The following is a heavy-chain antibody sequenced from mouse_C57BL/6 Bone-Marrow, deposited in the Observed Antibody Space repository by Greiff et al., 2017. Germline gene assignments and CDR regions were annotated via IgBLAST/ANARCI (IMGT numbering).Heavy chain of an antibody. Sequence: QVQLQQPGAELVKPGASVKLSCKASGYTFTSYWMQWVKQRPGQGLEWIGEIDPSDSYTNYNQKFKGKATLTVDTSSSTAYLQLSSLTSEDSAVYYCARWQECNWDGYFDVWGTGTTVTVSS. J-gene: IGHJ1*03. CDR2: IDPSDSYT. CDR3: ARWQECNWDGYFDV. V-gene: IGHV1-50*01. D-gene: IGHD4-1*01. CDR1: GYTFTSYW.